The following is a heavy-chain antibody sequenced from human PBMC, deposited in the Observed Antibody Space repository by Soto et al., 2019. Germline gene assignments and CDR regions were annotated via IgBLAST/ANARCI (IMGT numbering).Heavy chain of an antibody. D-gene: IGHD2-21*02. CDR2: ISAYNGNT. CDR1: GYTFTSYG. CDR3: ARGWRVTPYYYYYGMDF. Sequence: ASVKVSCKASGYTFTSYGISWVRQAPLQGLEWMGWISAYNGNTNYAQKLQGRVTMTTETSTSTAYMELRSLRSDDTAVYYCARGWRVTPYYYYYGMDFWAQEPTVTVSS. J-gene: IGHJ6*02. V-gene: IGHV1-18*04.